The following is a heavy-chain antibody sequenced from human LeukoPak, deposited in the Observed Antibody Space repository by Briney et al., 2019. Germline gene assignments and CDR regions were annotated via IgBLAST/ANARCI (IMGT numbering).Heavy chain of an antibody. D-gene: IGHD2-21*02. CDR3: ARSDGDPGP. V-gene: IGHV3-21*01. CDR2: ISSSSSYI. J-gene: IGHJ5*02. CDR1: GFTFSSYS. Sequence: GGSLRLSCAASGFTFSSYSMNWVRQAPGKGLEWVSSISSSSSYIYYAHSVKGRFTISRDNAKNSLYLQMNSLRAEDTAVYYCARSDGDPGPWGRGTLVTVSS.